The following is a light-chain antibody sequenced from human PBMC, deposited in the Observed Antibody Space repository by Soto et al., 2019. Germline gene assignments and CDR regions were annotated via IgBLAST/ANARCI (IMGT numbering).Light chain of an antibody. CDR2: EVN. J-gene: IGLJ2*01. Sequence: QSALTQSASVSGSPGQSITISCTGTRSDVGGYNYVSWYQEHPGKAPKLMIYEVNNRPSGVSNRFSGSKSGNTASLTISGLQAEDEADYYCSSYTSSSTVIFGGGTKVTVL. CDR3: SSYTSSSTVI. CDR1: RSDVGGYNY. V-gene: IGLV2-14*01.